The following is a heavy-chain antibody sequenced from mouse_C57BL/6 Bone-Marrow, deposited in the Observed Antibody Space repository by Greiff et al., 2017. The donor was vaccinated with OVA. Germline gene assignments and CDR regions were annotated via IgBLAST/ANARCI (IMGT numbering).Heavy chain of an antibody. D-gene: IGHD1-1*01. Sequence: QVQLQQPGAELVKPGASVKLSCKASGYTFTSYWMQWVKQRPGQGLEWIGEIDPSDSYTNYNQKFKGKATLTVDTSSSTAYMQRSSLTSEDSAVYYCARDAYYYGSSYKGLYAMDYWGQGTSVTVSS. J-gene: IGHJ4*01. CDR2: IDPSDSYT. V-gene: IGHV1-50*01. CDR1: GYTFTSYW. CDR3: ARDAYYYGSSYKGLYAMDY.